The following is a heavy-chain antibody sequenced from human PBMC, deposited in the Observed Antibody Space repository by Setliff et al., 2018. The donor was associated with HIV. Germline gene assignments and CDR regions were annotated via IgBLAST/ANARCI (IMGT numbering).Heavy chain of an antibody. CDR1: GFTFSNNN. V-gene: IGHV3-30*02. J-gene: IGHJ4*02. CDR2: IQYDGDTK. CDR3: ANDQWDC. Sequence: GGSLRLSCAASGFTFSNNNMHWVRQTPGKGLEWVACIQYDGDTKYYADSVKGRFTISRDNSKNTVHLQMNSLRAEDTAVYYCANDQWDCWGQGTLVTVSS. D-gene: IGHD6-19*01.